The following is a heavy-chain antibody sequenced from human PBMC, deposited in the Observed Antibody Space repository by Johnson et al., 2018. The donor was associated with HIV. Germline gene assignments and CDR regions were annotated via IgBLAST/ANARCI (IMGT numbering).Heavy chain of an antibody. CDR3: AKDLEHILTYAFDI. D-gene: IGHD2-21*01. J-gene: IGHJ3*02. CDR1: GFTVSSNY. Sequence: VQLVESGGGLVQPGGSLRLSCAASGFTVSSNYMSWVRQAPGKGLEWVSVLFSGGTTYYADSVKGRFTISRDNSKNTLYLQMNSLRAEDTAVYYCAKDLEHILTYAFDIWGQGTIVTVSS. V-gene: IGHV3-66*01. CDR2: LFSGGTT.